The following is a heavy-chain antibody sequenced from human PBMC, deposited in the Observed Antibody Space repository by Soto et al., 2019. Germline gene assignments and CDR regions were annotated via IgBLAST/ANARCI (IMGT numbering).Heavy chain of an antibody. CDR2: ISGSDDST. CDR3: AKDRSGAMATERYYYYYGMDV. D-gene: IGHD5-18*01. Sequence: GGSLRLSCAATGFTFSSYAMSWVRQAPGKGLEWVSVISGSDDSTYYADSVKGRFTISRDNSKNTLYLQMNSLRAEDTAVYYCAKDRSGAMATERYYYYYGMDVWGQGTTVTVSS. V-gene: IGHV3-23*01. CDR1: GFTFSSYA. J-gene: IGHJ6*02.